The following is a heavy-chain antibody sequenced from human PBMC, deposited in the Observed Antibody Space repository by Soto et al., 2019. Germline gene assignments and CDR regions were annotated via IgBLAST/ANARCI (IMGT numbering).Heavy chain of an antibody. CDR3: ARDRSMDGYNSRSFDY. Sequence: QVQLVQSGAEVKKPGSSVKVSCKASGGTFSSFGFNWVRQAPGQGLEWMGGIIPLLGTANYAEKFQGRVTISADEGTSTASMELIGLRSEDTAIYYCARDRSMDGYNSRSFDYWGQGTLVTVS. V-gene: IGHV1-69*01. CDR1: GGTFSSFG. D-gene: IGHD5-12*01. J-gene: IGHJ4*02. CDR2: IIPLLGTA.